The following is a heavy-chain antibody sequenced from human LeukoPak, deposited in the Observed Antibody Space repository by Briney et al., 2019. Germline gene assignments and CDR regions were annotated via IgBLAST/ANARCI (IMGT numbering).Heavy chain of an antibody. Sequence: TLSLTCTVSGASISSHYWSWIRHPPGKALEWLGRIDWDDDEYYSTSLKTRLTISKDTSKNQVVLTMTNMDPVDTATYYCARMRIEGATTYYFDYWGQGTLVTVSS. CDR3: ARMRIEGATTYYFDY. J-gene: IGHJ4*02. CDR1: GASISSHY. D-gene: IGHD1-26*01. V-gene: IGHV2-70*11. CDR2: IDWDDDE.